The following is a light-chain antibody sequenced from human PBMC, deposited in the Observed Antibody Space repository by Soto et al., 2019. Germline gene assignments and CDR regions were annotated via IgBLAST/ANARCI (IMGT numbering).Light chain of an antibody. V-gene: IGKV3-20*01. CDR1: QSVSSTY. Sequence: EIVLTQSPGTLSLSPGERATLSCRASQSVSSTYLAWYQQNPGQAPRPLIYGASSRATGIPDRFSGSGSGTDFTLTISRLAPEDFAVYYCQQYGSSPPITFGQGTRLEIK. CDR2: GAS. CDR3: QQYGSSPPIT. J-gene: IGKJ5*01.